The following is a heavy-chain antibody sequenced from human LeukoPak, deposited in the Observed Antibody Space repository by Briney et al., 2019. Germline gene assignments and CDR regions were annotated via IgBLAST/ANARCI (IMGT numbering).Heavy chain of an antibody. CDR1: GGSINSYY. CDR3: ASRRWDY. V-gene: IGHV4-59*12. CDR2: IYYSGST. D-gene: IGHD5-24*01. Sequence: SETLSLTCTVSGGSINSYYWSWIRQPPGKGLEWIGYIYYSGSTNYNPSLKSRVTISVDTSKNQFSLKLSSVTAADTAVYYCASRRWDYWGQGTLVTVSS. J-gene: IGHJ4*02.